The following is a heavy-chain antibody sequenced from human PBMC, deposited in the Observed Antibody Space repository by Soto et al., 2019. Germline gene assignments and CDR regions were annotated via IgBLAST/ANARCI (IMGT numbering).Heavy chain of an antibody. Sequence: GGSLRLSCAASGFTFSSYAMSWVRQAPGKGLEWVSAISGSGGSTYYADSVKGRFTISRDNSKNTLYLQMNSLRAEDTAVYYCAKGDGSYYGGYYYYGMDVWGQGTTVTVSS. CDR3: AKGDGSYYGGYYYYGMDV. D-gene: IGHD1-26*01. V-gene: IGHV3-23*01. J-gene: IGHJ6*02. CDR2: ISGSGGST. CDR1: GFTFSSYA.